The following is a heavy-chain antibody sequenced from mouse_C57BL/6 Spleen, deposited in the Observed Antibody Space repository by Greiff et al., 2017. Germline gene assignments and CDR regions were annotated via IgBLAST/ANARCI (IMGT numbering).Heavy chain of an antibody. CDR1: GYAFTNYL. J-gene: IGHJ2*01. D-gene: IGHD4-1*01. V-gene: IGHV1-54*01. CDR2: INPGSGGT. CDR3: ARTVTGDY. Sequence: QVQLQQSGAELVRPGTSVKVSCKASGYAFTNYLIEWVKQRPGQGLEWIGVINPGSGGTNYNEKFKGKATLTADKSSSTAYMQLSSLTSEDSAVYFCARTVTGDYWGQGTTLTVSS.